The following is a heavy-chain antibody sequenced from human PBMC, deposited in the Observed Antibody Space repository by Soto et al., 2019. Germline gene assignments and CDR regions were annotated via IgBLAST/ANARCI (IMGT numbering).Heavy chain of an antibody. CDR2: INPSNST. CDR3: ATVYCSGGSCYSIDY. Sequence: ASVKVSCKASGYTFNSYGISWVRQAPGQGLEWMGIINPSNSTTYAQKFQGRVTMTRDTSTSTVYMELSSLRSEDTAVYYCATVYCSGGSCYSIDYWGQGTLVTVSS. J-gene: IGHJ4*02. V-gene: IGHV1-46*02. CDR1: GYTFNSYG. D-gene: IGHD2-15*01.